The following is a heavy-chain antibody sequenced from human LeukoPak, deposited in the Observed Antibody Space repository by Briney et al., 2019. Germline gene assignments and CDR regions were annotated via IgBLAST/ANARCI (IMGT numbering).Heavy chain of an antibody. CDR1: EDTLRNVA. CDR2: FIPILDTA. V-gene: IGHV1-69*10. D-gene: IGHD3-3*01. J-gene: IGHJ6*03. Sequence: SVKVSCKTTEDTLRNVAFSWVRQAPGQGLEWMGVFIPILDTANSTQKFQGRLTITADISTNTVYMELSSLRFDDTAVYFCAGIPVFGVVLHQEPVWGKGTTVTVSS. CDR3: AGIPVFGVVLHQEPV.